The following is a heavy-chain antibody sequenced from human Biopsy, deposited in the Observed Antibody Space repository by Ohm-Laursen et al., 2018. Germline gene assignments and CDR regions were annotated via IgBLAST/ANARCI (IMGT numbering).Heavy chain of an antibody. Sequence: SMRLSCAASGFTFSRHGMHWVRQAPGKGLEWVAVIWSDGNNKYYADSVKGRFTISRDTSRNTLYMQMNSLRVEDTALYYCARDAEEFDSSGPRFDYWGQGALVTVSS. J-gene: IGHJ4*02. V-gene: IGHV3-33*01. CDR3: ARDAEEFDSSGPRFDY. CDR2: IWSDGNNK. D-gene: IGHD3-22*01. CDR1: GFTFSRHG.